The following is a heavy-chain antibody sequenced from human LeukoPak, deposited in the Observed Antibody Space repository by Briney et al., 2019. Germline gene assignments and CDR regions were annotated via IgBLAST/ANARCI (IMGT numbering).Heavy chain of an antibody. Sequence: PSQTLSLTCTVSGCTISSGGYYWSCIGQHPGKGLEWIRYIYYSGSTYYNPSIKSGVTISVDASKNQFSLKLSSVTAADTAVYYCARLAVGSSTSGNWFDPWGQGTLVTVSS. CDR1: GCTISSGGYY. CDR2: IYYSGST. V-gene: IGHV4-31*02. CDR3: ARLAVGSSTSGNWFDP. J-gene: IGHJ5*02. D-gene: IGHD2-2*01.